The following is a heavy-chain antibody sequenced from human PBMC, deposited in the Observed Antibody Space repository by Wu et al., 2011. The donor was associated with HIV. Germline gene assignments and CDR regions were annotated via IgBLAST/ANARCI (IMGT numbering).Heavy chain of an antibody. Sequence: QVQLMQSGAEVKRPGASVKISCTASGFTLTDHYMHWVRQVRGQGLEWMGIINPTDGNTNYAQKFQGRFTITADDSTSTAYMELSSLRSEDTALYYCARATVSRILLPEGEPKTIYTWLDPWGQGTLVTISS. J-gene: IGHJ5*02. D-gene: IGHD2-15*01. CDR1: GFTLTDHY. CDR2: INPTDGNT. CDR3: ARATVSRILLPEGEPKTIYTWLDP. V-gene: IGHV1-46*01.